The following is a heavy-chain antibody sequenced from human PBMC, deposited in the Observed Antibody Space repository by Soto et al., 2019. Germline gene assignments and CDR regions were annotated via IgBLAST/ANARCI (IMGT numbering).Heavy chain of an antibody. CDR1: GFSISGST. V-gene: IGHV3-73*01. D-gene: IGHD2-15*01. Sequence: GGSLRLSCAASGFSISGSTMHWVRQASGKGLEWVGHIRSKANSYATAYSASVKGRFIISRDDSKNTAYLQMNSLKTEDTAVYYCTRPHYCSGGSCLSDYWGQGTLVTVSS. CDR2: IRSKANSYAT. J-gene: IGHJ4*02. CDR3: TRPHYCSGGSCLSDY.